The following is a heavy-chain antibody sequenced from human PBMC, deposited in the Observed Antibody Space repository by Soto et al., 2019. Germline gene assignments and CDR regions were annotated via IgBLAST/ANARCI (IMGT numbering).Heavy chain of an antibody. V-gene: IGHV3-48*02. D-gene: IGHD6-13*01. Sequence: PGGSLRLSCAASGFTFSSYSMNWVRQAPGKGLEWVSYISSSSSTIYYADSVKGRFTISRDNAKNSLYLQMNSLRDEDTAVYYWARDDSSSWYLYVFDIGGQGKMVTVSS. CDR1: GFTFSSYS. CDR2: ISSSSSTI. J-gene: IGHJ3*02. CDR3: ARDDSSSWYLYVFDI.